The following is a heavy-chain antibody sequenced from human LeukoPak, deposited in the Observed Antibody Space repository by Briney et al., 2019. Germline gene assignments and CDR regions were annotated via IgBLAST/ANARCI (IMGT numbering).Heavy chain of an antibody. CDR1: GVYW. CDR3: ATSSGAPGNM. D-gene: IGHD2-8*02. CDR2: INQDGSVI. V-gene: IGHV3-7*01. J-gene: IGHJ4*02. Sequence: GGSLRLSCAVSGVYWMSWVRQAPGEGLEWVANINQDGSVIYYVDSVNGRFTISRDNAKNSLYLQMNSLRAEDTGVYYCATSSGAPGNMWGQGTLVTVSS.